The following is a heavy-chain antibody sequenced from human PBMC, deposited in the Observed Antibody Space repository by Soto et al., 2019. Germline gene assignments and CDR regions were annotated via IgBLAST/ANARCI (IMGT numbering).Heavy chain of an antibody. V-gene: IGHV2-26*01. D-gene: IGHD3-16*02. CDR2: ISSSDEK. J-gene: IGHJ6*02. CDR1: GFSLSNPRMS. Sequence: QVTLKESGPVLVKPTETLTLTCTFSGFSLSNPRMSVSWIRQPPGKALEWLAHISSSDEKSYSTSLRSRLTISKDTSKSQVVLTMTNMDPVDTATYYCARVIYYGMDVWGQGTTVTVSS. CDR3: ARVIYYGMDV.